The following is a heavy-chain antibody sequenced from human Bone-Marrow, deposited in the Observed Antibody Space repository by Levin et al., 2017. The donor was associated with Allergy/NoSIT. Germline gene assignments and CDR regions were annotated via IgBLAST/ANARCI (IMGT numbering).Heavy chain of an antibody. CDR1: GYTFIDYY. D-gene: IGHD5-24*01. J-gene: IGHJ3*01. V-gene: IGHV1-2*06. Sequence: ASVKVSCKASGYTFIDYYLYWVRQAPGQGLEWMGRINPKSGDTIYAQKFQGRVTMTMDTSISAAYMELARLRSDDTAVFYCARREMAASGGAFGLWGQGTLVTVSS. CDR2: INPKSGDT. CDR3: ARREMAASGGAFGL.